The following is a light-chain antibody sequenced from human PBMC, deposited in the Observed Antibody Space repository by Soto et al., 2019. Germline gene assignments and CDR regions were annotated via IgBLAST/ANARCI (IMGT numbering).Light chain of an antibody. CDR1: RMCLYKSNNKNH. V-gene: IGKV4-1*01. CDR2: WAS. J-gene: IGKJ4*01. CDR3: QQYFDVPFT. Sequence: DIVMTQSPDSLSVSLGERAAMNFNFGRMCLYKSNNKNHLAWYQQKPGQPPQLIIYWASTRESGVPERFSGSGSGTDFTLTISSLEAEDVAFYWCQQYFDVPFTFGGGTKVDIK.